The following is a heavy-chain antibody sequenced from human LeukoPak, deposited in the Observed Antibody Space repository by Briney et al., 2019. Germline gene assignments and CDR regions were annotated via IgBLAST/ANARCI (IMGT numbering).Heavy chain of an antibody. J-gene: IGHJ3*02. Sequence: GASVKVSCKASGYTFTSYGISWVRQAPGQGLEWMGGIIPIFGTANYAQKFQGRVTITADKSTSTAYMELSSLRSEDTAVYYCARVDYYGSGSSPRSAFDIWGQGTMVTVSS. V-gene: IGHV1-69*06. CDR3: ARVDYYGSGSSPRSAFDI. CDR2: IIPIFGTA. D-gene: IGHD3-10*01. CDR1: GYTFTSYG.